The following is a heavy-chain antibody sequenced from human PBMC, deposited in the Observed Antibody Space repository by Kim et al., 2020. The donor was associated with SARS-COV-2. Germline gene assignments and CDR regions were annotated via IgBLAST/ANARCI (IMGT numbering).Heavy chain of an antibody. CDR3: ARGTADWGVVVADNLPDLDYYYYYGMDV. Sequence: SETLSLTCTVSGGSISSYYWSWIRQPPGKGLEWIGYIYYSGSTNYNPSLKSRVTISVDTSKNQFSLKLSSVTAADTAVYYCARGTADWGVVVADNLPDLDYYYYYGMDVWGQGTTVTVSS. J-gene: IGHJ6*02. D-gene: IGHD2-15*01. V-gene: IGHV4-59*13. CDR2: IYYSGST. CDR1: GGSISSYY.